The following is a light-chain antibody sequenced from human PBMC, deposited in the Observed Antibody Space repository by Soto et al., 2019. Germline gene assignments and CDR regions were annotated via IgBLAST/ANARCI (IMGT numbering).Light chain of an antibody. CDR2: AAS. V-gene: IGKV1-39*01. CDR3: QQSYSTIT. CDR1: QSISSY. J-gene: IGKJ5*01. Sequence: DIQMTQSPSSLSASVGDRVTITCRASQSISSYLNWYQQKPGKAPKLLIYAASSLQSGVPSRFSSRGSWTDFTLTISSLQPEDFATYYCQQSYSTITFGQGTRLEIK.